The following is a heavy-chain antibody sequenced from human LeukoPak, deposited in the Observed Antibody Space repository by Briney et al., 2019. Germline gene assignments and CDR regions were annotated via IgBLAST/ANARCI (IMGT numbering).Heavy chain of an antibody. CDR3: ARVTMVAAASYNWFVH. V-gene: IGHV3-33*01. Sequence: PGRSLRLSCAASGYTFSNYGMHWVRQAPGKGLEWVAVIWSDGSNRNYADSVRGRFTISRDNSKNTLYLQMNSLRAEDTAVYYCARVTMVAAASYNWFVHWGQGTLVTVSS. D-gene: IGHD2-15*01. CDR1: GYTFSNYG. J-gene: IGHJ5*02. CDR2: IWSDGSNR.